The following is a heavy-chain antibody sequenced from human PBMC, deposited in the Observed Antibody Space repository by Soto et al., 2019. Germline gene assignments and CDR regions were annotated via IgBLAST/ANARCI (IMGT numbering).Heavy chain of an antibody. CDR2: INPSGGGT. Sequence: QVQLVQSGAEVKKPGASVKVSCKASGFTFTNYYIHWVRQAPGQGLEWMVLINPSGGGTFYAQKFQGRVTVTRETSTGTVYMELSNLRSEDTAVYFCARDSGDTTLRQWGRSFHYWGQGTLLTVSS. D-gene: IGHD1-1*01. J-gene: IGHJ4*02. V-gene: IGHV1-46*01. CDR1: GFTFTNYY. CDR3: ARDSGDTTLRQWGRSFHY.